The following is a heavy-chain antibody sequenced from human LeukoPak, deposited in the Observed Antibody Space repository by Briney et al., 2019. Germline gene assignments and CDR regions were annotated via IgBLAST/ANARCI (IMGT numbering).Heavy chain of an antibody. V-gene: IGHV1-8*01. Sequence: GASVKVSCKASGYTFTSYDINWVRQATGQGLEWMGWMNPNSGNTGYAQKSQGRVTMTRNTSISTAYMELSSLRSEDTAVYYCATYTSSGWDYWGQGTLVTVSS. D-gene: IGHD6-19*01. CDR1: GYTFTSYD. CDR2: MNPNSGNT. CDR3: ATYTSSGWDY. J-gene: IGHJ4*02.